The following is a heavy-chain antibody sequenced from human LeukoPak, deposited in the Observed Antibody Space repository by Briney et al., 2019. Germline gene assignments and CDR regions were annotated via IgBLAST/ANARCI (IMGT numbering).Heavy chain of an antibody. V-gene: IGHV4-59*02. CDR1: GGSVSSYY. J-gene: IGHJ5*02. CDR2: IKSSGSS. D-gene: IGHD5-12*01. Sequence: SETLSLTCTVSGGSVSSYYWSWIRQPPGKGLEWIGYIKSSGSSNYNPSLKSRVTISMDTSKNQFSLRLNSVTAADTAVYYCARDGTVATNWCDPWGQGTLVTVPS. CDR3: ARDGTVATNWCDP.